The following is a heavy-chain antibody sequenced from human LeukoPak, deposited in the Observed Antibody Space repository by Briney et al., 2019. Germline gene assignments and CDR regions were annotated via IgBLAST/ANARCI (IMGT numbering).Heavy chain of an antibody. D-gene: IGHD2-2*01. Sequence: PGGSLRLSCAASGFSFSIYSMNWVRQAPGKGLEWVSSVSSSSTSIYYADSLKGRFTISRDNAKNSLFLQVNSLRDEDTAVYYCARGPPCSSPSCYVTGAFDLWGQGTIVTVSS. CDR2: VSSSSTSI. CDR1: GFSFSIYS. V-gene: IGHV3-21*01. J-gene: IGHJ3*01. CDR3: ARGPPCSSPSCYVTGAFDL.